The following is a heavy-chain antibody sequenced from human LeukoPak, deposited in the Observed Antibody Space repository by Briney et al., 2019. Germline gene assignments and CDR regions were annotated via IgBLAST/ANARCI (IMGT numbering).Heavy chain of an antibody. CDR3: ARDLAAAGPYDY. D-gene: IGHD6-13*01. V-gene: IGHV1-18*01. Sequence: ASVKVSCKASGYTFTSYGISWVRQAPGQGLEWMGWISAYNGNTNYAQKLQGRVTMTTDTSTSTAYMELRSLRSDDTAVYYCARDLAAAGPYDYWGQGILVTVSS. J-gene: IGHJ4*02. CDR2: ISAYNGNT. CDR1: GYTFTSYG.